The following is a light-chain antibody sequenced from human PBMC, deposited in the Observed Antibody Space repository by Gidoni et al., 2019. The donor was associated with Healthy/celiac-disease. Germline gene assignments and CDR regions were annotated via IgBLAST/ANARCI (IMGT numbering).Light chain of an antibody. J-gene: IGKJ5*01. CDR1: QSVSRSY. Sequence: EIVLTQSPGTLSLSPGERATLSCRASQSVSRSYLAWYQQKPGQAPRLLIYGASSRATGIPDRFSGSGSGTDFTLTISRLEPEDFAVYYCQQYGSSPPITFGHXTRLGIK. CDR3: QQYGSSPPIT. V-gene: IGKV3-20*01. CDR2: GAS.